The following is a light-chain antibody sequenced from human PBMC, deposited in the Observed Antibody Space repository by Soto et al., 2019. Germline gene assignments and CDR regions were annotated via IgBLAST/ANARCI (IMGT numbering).Light chain of an antibody. CDR2: GVS. CDR3: ELYGGPSPGT. Sequence: RAISSCTACQSVTNNYLAWYQQKPGQAPRLLIHGVSSRAAGIPDRFSGSGAGAGFTLTISIPEPEEFAVYDCELYGGPSPGTVAPGTKVDIK. V-gene: IGKV3-20*01. CDR1: QSVTNNY. J-gene: IGKJ3*01.